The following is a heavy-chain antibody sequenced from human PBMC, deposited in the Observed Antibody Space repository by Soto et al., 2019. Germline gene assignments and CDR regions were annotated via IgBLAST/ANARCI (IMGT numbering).Heavy chain of an antibody. V-gene: IGHV3-74*01. CDR2: ISLDGSRT. CDR1: GFTFGSYW. D-gene: IGHD2-21*01. CDR3: ARAPPGYSIGYRYYGMDD. J-gene: IGHJ6*02. Sequence: EVQLVESGGGLVQPGGSLRLSCAAPGFTFGSYWMHWVRQAPGKGLVWVSHISLDGSRTTYADSVKGRFTISRDNAKSTLYLLRNSLRAEDTAVYYGARAPPGYSIGYRYYGMDDWGQGTTVTVSS.